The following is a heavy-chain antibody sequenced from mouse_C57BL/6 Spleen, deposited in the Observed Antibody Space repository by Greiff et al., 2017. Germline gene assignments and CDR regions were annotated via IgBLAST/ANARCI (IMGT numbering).Heavy chain of an antibody. CDR1: GYTFTSYW. Sequence: VQLQQPGAELVRPGSSVKLSCKASGYTFTSYWMDWVKQRPGQGLEWIGNIYPSDSETHYNQKFKDKATLTVDKSSSTAYMQLSSLTSEDSAVYYCARDAYFDYWGQGTTRTVSS. V-gene: IGHV1-61*01. CDR2: IYPSDSET. J-gene: IGHJ2*01. CDR3: ARDAYFDY.